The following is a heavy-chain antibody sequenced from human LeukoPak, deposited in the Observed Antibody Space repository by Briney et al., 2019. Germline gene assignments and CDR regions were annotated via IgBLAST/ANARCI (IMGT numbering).Heavy chain of an antibody. V-gene: IGHV4-38-2*02. CDR1: GYSISSGYY. CDR3: ARDSPRIAVAGTDDAFDI. J-gene: IGHJ3*02. CDR2: IYHSGST. Sequence: SETLSLTCTVSGYSISSGYYWGWIRQPPGKGLEWIGSIYHSGSTYYNPSLKSRVTISVDTSKNQFSLKLSSVTAADTAVYYCARDSPRIAVAGTDDAFDIWGQGTMVTVSS. D-gene: IGHD6-19*01.